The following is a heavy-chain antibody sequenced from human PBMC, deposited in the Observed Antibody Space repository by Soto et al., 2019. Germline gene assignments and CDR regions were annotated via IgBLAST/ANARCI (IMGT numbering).Heavy chain of an antibody. CDR1: TSTNAW. CDR3: TVQIVVVPAAETAFLDY. D-gene: IGHD2-2*01. CDR2: IKSKTDGGTT. V-gene: IGHV3-15*01. J-gene: IGHJ4*01. Sequence: TSTNAWVSRISKTPGKGLEWVGRIKSKTDGGTTDYAAPVKGRFTISRDDSKNTLYLQMNSLKTEDTAVYYCTVQIVVVPAAETAFLDYWGHGTLVTVSS.